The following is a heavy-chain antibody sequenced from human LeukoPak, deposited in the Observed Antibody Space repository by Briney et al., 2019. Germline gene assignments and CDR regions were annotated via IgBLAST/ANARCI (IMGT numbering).Heavy chain of an antibody. J-gene: IGHJ5*02. V-gene: IGHV4-59*01. CDR1: GGSISSYY. CDR2: IYYSGST. Sequence: PSETLSPTCTVSGGSISSYYWSWIRQPPGKGLEWIGYIYYSGSTNYNPSLKSRVTISVDTSKNQFSLKLSSVTAADTAVYYCARGGTGAWFDPWGQGTLVTVSS. D-gene: IGHD3-10*01. CDR3: ARGGTGAWFDP.